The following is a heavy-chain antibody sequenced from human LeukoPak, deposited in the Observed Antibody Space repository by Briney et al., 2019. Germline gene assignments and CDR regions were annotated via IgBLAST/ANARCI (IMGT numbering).Heavy chain of an antibody. CDR3: AKCLGNSVCRSFDS. CDR2: ISGDAAVT. CDR1: GFTFSSYS. Sequence: GGSLRLSCAASGFTFSSYSMSWVRQAPGKGLEWVSVISGDAAVTFYADSVKARFTISRDKSRNTLFLQMNSLRAEDTALYYCAKCLGNSVCRSFDSWGQGTLVTVSS. V-gene: IGHV3-23*01. D-gene: IGHD4-23*01. J-gene: IGHJ4*02.